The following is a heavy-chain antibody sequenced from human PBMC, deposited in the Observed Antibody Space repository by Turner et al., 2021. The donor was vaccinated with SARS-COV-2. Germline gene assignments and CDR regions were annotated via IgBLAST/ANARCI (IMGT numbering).Heavy chain of an antibody. CDR1: GGTFSSYD. CDR3: ARAGRVDGFYGGLDY. J-gene: IGHJ4*02. D-gene: IGHD2-8*02. Sequence: QVQLVPSGEEVKKPGSTVKVSCQASGGTFSSYDFSWVRQAPTQGLEWLGGVVPMMRSVKYAQKFNGRLTITADESTSTVNMELTNLRSEDTAVYFCARAGRVDGFYGGLDYWGRGTLVTVSS. CDR2: VVPMMRSV. V-gene: IGHV1-69*01.